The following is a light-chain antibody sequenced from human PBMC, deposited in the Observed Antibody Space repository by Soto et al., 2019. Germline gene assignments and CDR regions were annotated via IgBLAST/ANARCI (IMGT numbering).Light chain of an antibody. V-gene: IGLV2-14*01. J-gene: IGLJ2*01. CDR1: SSDVGGYNY. CDR2: DVS. CDR3: SSYTSSSPV. Sequence: QSVLTQPASVSGSPGQSITISCTGTSSDVGGYNYVSWYQQHPGKAPKLMIYDVSIRPSGVSNRFSGSKSGNTASLTISGLQAEDEADYYCSSYTSSSPVFGGGTKLTVL.